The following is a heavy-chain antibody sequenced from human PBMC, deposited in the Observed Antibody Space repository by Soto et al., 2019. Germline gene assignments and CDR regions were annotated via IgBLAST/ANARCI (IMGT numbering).Heavy chain of an antibody. CDR1: GYIFTNYG. J-gene: IGHJ5*02. CDR3: ARGIRYCSSPSCYYFDP. D-gene: IGHD2-2*01. V-gene: IGHV1-18*01. CDR2: ISAYNGNT. Sequence: GASVKVSCKASGYIFTNYGITWVRQAPGQGLEWMGWISAYNGNTDYAQKLQGRFTMTTDTSTSIAYMELRSLRSDDTAMYFCARGIRYCSSPSCYYFDPWGQGTPVTVS.